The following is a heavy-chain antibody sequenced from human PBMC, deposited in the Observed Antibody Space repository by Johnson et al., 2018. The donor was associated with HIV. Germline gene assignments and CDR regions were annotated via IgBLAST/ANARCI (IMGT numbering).Heavy chain of an antibody. CDR3: ARYRGGMGDAFEI. J-gene: IGHJ3*02. CDR2: ISGSGGST. CDR1: GFTFSSYA. D-gene: IGHD5-12*01. Sequence: EVQLVESGGGLVQPGGSLRLSCAASGFTFSSYAMNWVRQAPGKGLEWVSGISGSGGSTYYADSVKGRFTISRDNSKNTLYLQMDSLRIEDRAVYYCARYRGGMGDAFEIWGHGTKVSVSS. V-gene: IGHV3-23*04.